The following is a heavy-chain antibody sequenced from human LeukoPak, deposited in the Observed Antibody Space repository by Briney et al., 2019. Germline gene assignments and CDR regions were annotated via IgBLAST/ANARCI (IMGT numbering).Heavy chain of an antibody. J-gene: IGHJ6*03. Sequence: PGGSLRLSCAASGFTFSNYAMHWVRQAPGKGLEWVAVISYDGSNKYYADSVKGRFTISRDNSKNTLYLQMNSLRAEDTAVYYCAKSGWGGYSGYDYGYYYYYMDVWGKGTTVTVSS. CDR2: ISYDGSNK. D-gene: IGHD5-12*01. CDR1: GFTFSNYA. CDR3: AKSGWGGYSGYDYGYYYYYMDV. V-gene: IGHV3-30-3*02.